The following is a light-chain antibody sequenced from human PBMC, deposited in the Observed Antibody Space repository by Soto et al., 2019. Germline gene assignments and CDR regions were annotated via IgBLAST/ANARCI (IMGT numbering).Light chain of an antibody. V-gene: IGLV1-47*01. J-gene: IGLJ2*01. CDR2: RNN. CDR1: SSNIGGNY. CDR3: AAWDDSLRGGI. Sequence: QSVLTQPPSASGTPGQRVTLSCAGSSSNIGGNYVYWYQQLPGTAPRLLIYRNNQRPSGVPDRFSGSKSGTSASLAISGLRSEDEADYYCAAWDDSLRGGIFGGGTKVTVL.